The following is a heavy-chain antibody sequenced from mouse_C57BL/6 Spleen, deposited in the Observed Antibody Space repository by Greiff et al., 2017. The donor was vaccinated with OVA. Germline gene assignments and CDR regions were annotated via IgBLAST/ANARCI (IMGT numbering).Heavy chain of an antibody. J-gene: IGHJ4*01. CDR2: IYPGSGST. CDR3: ARTGNYGDYAMDY. Sequence: VQLQQPGAELVKPGASVKMSCKASGYTFTSYWITWVKQRPGQGLEWIGDIYPGSGSTNYNEKFKSKATLTVDTSSSTAYMQLSSLTSEDSAVYYCARTGNYGDYAMDYWGQGTSVTVSS. D-gene: IGHD2-1*01. V-gene: IGHV1-55*01. CDR1: GYTFTSYW.